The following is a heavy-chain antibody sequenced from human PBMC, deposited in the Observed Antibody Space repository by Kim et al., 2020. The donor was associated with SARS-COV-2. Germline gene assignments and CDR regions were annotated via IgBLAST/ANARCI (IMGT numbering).Heavy chain of an antibody. CDR2: IYYSGRT. D-gene: IGHD5-18*01. CDR3: ARTRRGYGYGIDY. V-gene: IGHV4-39*01. CDR1: GGSISNSNYY. J-gene: IGHJ4*02. Sequence: SETLSLTCTVSGGSISNSNYYWCWIRQPPGKRPEWIGSIYYSGRTYFNPSLKSRVTISVDTSKNQVSLKLSSVTAADTAVYYCARTRRGYGYGIDYWGQGTLVTVSS.